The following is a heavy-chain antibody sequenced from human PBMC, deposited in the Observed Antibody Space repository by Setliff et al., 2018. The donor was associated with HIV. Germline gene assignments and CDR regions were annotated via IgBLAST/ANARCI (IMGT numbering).Heavy chain of an antibody. Sequence: LRLSCEVSGFTFRKYWMHWVRQAPGKGLEWVSGINWNGGSTGYTDSVKGRFTISRDNVKNSLYLQMNSLRAEDTALYFCARGLYYDTSGQGGMGFWGQGTLVTVSS. CDR1: GFTFRKYW. D-gene: IGHD3-22*01. V-gene: IGHV3-20*04. CDR2: INWNGGST. CDR3: ARGLYYDTSGQGGMGF. J-gene: IGHJ4*02.